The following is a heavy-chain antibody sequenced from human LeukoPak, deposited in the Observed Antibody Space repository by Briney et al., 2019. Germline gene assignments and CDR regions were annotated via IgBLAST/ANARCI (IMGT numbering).Heavy chain of an antibody. D-gene: IGHD4-11*01. CDR3: AREPTTVSPPG. Sequence: GGSLGLSCAASGFTFSSYSMNWVRQAPGKGLEWVSSISSSGAYIFYADSVKGRFTISRDNAKNSLYLQMNSLRAEDTAVYYCAREPTTVSPPGWGQGTLVTVPS. J-gene: IGHJ4*02. CDR2: ISSSGAYI. CDR1: GFTFSSYS. V-gene: IGHV3-21*01.